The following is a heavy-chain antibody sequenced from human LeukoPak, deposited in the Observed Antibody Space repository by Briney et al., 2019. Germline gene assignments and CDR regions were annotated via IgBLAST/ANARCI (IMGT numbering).Heavy chain of an antibody. J-gene: IGHJ6*02. D-gene: IGHD5-18*01. CDR3: ARGEGYSYGPATTGYGMDV. V-gene: IGHV1-69*05. CDR1: GGTFSSYA. CDR2: IIPIFGTA. Sequence: SVKVSCKASGGTFSSYAISWVRQAPGQGLEWMGGIIPIFGTANYAQKFQGRVTITTDESTSTAYMELSSLRSEDTAVYYCARGEGYSYGPATTGYGMDVWGQGTTVTVSS.